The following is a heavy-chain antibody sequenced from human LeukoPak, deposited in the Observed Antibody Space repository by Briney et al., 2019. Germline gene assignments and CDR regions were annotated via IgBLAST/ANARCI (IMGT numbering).Heavy chain of an antibody. Sequence: GGSLRLSCAASGFTFSSYSMNWVRQAPGKGLEWVSSISSSSSYIYYADSVKGRFTISRDNAKNSLYLQMNSLRAEGTAVYYCAKDLSIAAAGTGDYWGQGTLVTVSS. CDR3: AKDLSIAAAGTGDY. J-gene: IGHJ4*02. D-gene: IGHD6-13*01. CDR2: ISSSSSYI. CDR1: GFTFSSYS. V-gene: IGHV3-21*01.